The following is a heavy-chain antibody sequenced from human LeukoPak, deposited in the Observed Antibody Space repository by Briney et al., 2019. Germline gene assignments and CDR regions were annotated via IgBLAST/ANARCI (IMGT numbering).Heavy chain of an antibody. J-gene: IGHJ4*02. Sequence: GGSLRLSCAASGFTFSSYGMHWVRQAPGQGLEWVAVISYDGSKKYYADSVKGRFTPSRDNSKNTLYLQMNSLRAEDTAVYHCAKDRDGSGYFVFDHWGQGTLVTVSS. D-gene: IGHD3-22*01. CDR3: AKDRDGSGYFVFDH. V-gene: IGHV3-30*18. CDR2: ISYDGSKK. CDR1: GFTFSSYG.